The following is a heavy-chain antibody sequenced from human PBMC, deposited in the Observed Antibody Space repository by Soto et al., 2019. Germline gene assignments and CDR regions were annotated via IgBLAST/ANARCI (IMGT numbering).Heavy chain of an antibody. J-gene: IGHJ5*02. CDR3: TRYSGWPTNKFDP. D-gene: IGHD6-19*01. CDR1: GYSFNSYE. V-gene: IGHV1-8*01. Sequence: GAAVKVSCKASGYSFNSYEISWVRQATGQGLEWMAWISPNRGTTGYAQRFQDRLTVTSNASLSTVYMELTSLRSEDTAVYFCTRYSGWPTNKFDPWGQGTQVTVSS. CDR2: ISPNRGTT.